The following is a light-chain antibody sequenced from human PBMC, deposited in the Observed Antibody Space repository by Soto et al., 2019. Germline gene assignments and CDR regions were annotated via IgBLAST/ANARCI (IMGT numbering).Light chain of an antibody. V-gene: IGKV3-15*01. Sequence: EIVMTQSPATLSVSPGERATLSCRASQRVSSNLAWYQQKPGQAPRLLIYGASTRATGIPARFSGSGSETEFTLTISSLQSEDFAVYYCQQYDDPALTFGGGTKV. J-gene: IGKJ4*01. CDR1: QRVSSN. CDR2: GAS. CDR3: QQYDDPALT.